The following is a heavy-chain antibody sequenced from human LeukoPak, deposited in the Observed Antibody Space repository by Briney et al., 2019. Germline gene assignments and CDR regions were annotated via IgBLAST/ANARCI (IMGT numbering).Heavy chain of an antibody. CDR2: INHSGST. J-gene: IGHJ4*02. CDR3: ARPVLSGSYCLVYGY. V-gene: IGHV4-34*01. Sequence: SETLSLTCAVYGGSFSGYYWSWIRQPPGKGLEWIGEINHSGSTNYNPSLKSRVTISVDTSKNQFSLKLSSVTAADTAVYYCARPVLSGSYCLVYGYWGQGTLVTVSS. D-gene: IGHD1-26*01. CDR1: GGSFSGYY.